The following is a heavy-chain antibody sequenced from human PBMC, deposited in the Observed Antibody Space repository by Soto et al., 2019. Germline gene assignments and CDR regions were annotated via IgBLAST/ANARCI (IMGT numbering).Heavy chain of an antibody. CDR2: ISYDGGNK. V-gene: IGHV3-30*18. Sequence: GGSLRLSCAASGFTFSSYGMHWVRQAPGKGLEWVAVISYDGGNKYYADSVKGRFSISRDNSKNTLYLQMNSLRAEDTAVFYCAKAIGYCSSSSCRDYYYYYGMDVWGQGTTVTVSS. CDR3: AKAIGYCSSSSCRDYYYYYGMDV. D-gene: IGHD2-2*03. CDR1: GFTFSSYG. J-gene: IGHJ6*02.